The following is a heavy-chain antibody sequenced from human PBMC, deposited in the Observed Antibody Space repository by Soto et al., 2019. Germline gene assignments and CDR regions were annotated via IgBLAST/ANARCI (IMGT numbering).Heavy chain of an antibody. CDR3: AKDGSRYCSGGTCYAGN. CDR1: GFTFSSYA. J-gene: IGHJ4*02. D-gene: IGHD2-15*01. Sequence: EVQLLESGGDLVQPGGSLRLSCAASGFTFSSYAMNWVRQAPGKGLEWVSGISGSGGSTYYADSVKGRFTISRDNCKNALYMQMNSLRAEDTAMYYCAKDGSRYCSGGTCYAGNWGQGTLVTVSS. V-gene: IGHV3-23*01. CDR2: ISGSGGST.